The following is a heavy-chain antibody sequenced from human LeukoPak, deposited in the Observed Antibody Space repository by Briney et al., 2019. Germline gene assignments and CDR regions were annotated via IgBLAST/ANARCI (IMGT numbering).Heavy chain of an antibody. CDR2: IYYSGST. Sequence: SETLSLTCTVSGGSISSSSYYWGWIRKPPGKGLEWIGSIYYSGSTYYNPSLKSRVTISVDTSKNQFSLKLSSVTAADTAVYYCARRIGGSYSGAFDIWGQGTMVTVSS. D-gene: IGHD1-26*01. CDR3: ARRIGGSYSGAFDI. V-gene: IGHV4-39*01. CDR1: GGSISSSSYY. J-gene: IGHJ3*02.